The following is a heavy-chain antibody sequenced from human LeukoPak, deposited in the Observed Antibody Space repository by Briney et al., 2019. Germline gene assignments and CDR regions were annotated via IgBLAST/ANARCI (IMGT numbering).Heavy chain of an antibody. J-gene: IGHJ4*02. CDR3: TTDVSREWHGLFDS. CDR1: GFTFSNAC. D-gene: IGHD2-8*01. Sequence: PGGSLRLSCAASGFTFSNACMTWVRQAPGKGLEWVGRIKSKADGGTTDHAAPVKGRFTISRDDSKNTLHLQMTSLKTEDTAVYYCTTDVSREWHGLFDSWGQGTMVTVS. V-gene: IGHV3-15*05. CDR2: IKSKADGGTT.